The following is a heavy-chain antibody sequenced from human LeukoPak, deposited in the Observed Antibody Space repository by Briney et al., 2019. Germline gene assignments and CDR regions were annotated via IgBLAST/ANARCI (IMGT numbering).Heavy chain of an antibody. Sequence: ASVKVSCKASGYTFTGYYMHWVRQAPGQGLEWMGWINSNSGGTNYAQKFQGRVTMTRDTSISTAYMELSRLRSDDTAVYYCARDVVRGAINWFDPWGQGTLVTVSS. CDR1: GYTFTGYY. CDR3: ARDVVRGAINWFDP. J-gene: IGHJ5*02. CDR2: INSNSGGT. D-gene: IGHD3-10*01. V-gene: IGHV1-2*02.